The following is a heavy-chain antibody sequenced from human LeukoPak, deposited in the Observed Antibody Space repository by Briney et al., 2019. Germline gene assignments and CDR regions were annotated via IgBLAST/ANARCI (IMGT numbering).Heavy chain of an antibody. Sequence: GESLKISCEGSGYSFTNYWIGWVRQMPGKGLEWMGIIYPRDSETTYSPSFQGQVTISADKIMNIAYLQWSSLKASDTAMYYCARSKIVVVPAATFDYWGQGTLVTVSS. J-gene: IGHJ4*02. CDR1: GYSFTNYW. CDR2: IYPRDSET. V-gene: IGHV5-51*01. CDR3: ARSKIVVVPAATFDY. D-gene: IGHD2-2*01.